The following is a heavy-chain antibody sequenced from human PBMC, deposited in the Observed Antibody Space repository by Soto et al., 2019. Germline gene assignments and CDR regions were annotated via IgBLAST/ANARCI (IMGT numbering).Heavy chain of an antibody. J-gene: IGHJ4*02. CDR1: GGSISSSSYY. CDR2: IYYSGST. D-gene: IGHD6-13*01. CDR3: SPQVSSSWYYDN. V-gene: IGHV4-39*01. Sequence: QLQLQESGPGLVKPSETLSLTCTVSGGSISSSSYYWGWIRQPPGKGLEWIGSIYYSGSTYYSPSLKSRVTISVDTSKNQLSLQLSSVTAADTAVYFCSPQVSSSWYYDNWGQGTLVTVSS.